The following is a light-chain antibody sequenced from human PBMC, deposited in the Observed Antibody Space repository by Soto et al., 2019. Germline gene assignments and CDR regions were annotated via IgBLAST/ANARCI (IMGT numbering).Light chain of an antibody. CDR3: SAYGGSNNYVL. V-gene: IGLV2-8*02. CDR1: SSDVGAYNY. J-gene: IGLJ2*01. Sequence: QSALTQPPSASRSPGQSVTISCTGTSSDVGAYNYVSWYQRHPGKAHKLIIYEVNKRPSGVPDRFSGSKSGNTASLTVSGLQAEDEADYYCSAYGGSNNYVLFGGGTKVTVL. CDR2: EVN.